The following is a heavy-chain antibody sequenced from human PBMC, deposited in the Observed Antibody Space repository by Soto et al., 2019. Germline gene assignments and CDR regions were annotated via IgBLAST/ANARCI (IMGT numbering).Heavy chain of an antibody. J-gene: IGHJ3*02. CDR3: ATSRGYCSSTSCYTPRGLDAFDI. CDR1: GFTFSSYA. D-gene: IGHD2-2*02. CDR2: ISGSGGST. Sequence: GGSLRLSCAASGFTFSSYAMSWVRQAPGKGLEWVSAISGSGGSTYYADSVKGRFTISRDNSKNTLYLQMNSLRAEDTAVYYCATSRGYCSSTSCYTPRGLDAFDIWGQGTMVTVSS. V-gene: IGHV3-23*01.